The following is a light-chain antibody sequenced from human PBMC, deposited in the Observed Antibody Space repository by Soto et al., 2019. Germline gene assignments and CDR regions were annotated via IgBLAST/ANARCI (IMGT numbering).Light chain of an antibody. J-gene: IGKJ4*01. V-gene: IGKV1-39*01. Sequence: DIQMTQSPSSLSASVADRVTITCRASHRLNSYLNWYQQKPGRAPKLLIYAVSIVQSGVPSRFSAGGSGTEFTLTISSLQPEDVGSYFCHQSYSAPLTFGGGTKVE. CDR2: AVS. CDR3: HQSYSAPLT. CDR1: HRLNSY.